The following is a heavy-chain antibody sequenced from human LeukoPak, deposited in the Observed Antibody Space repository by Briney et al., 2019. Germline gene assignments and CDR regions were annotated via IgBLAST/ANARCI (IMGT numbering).Heavy chain of an antibody. D-gene: IGHD6-19*01. CDR1: EFTLSTYW. CDR2: IKQDGSEK. V-gene: IGHV3-7*01. J-gene: IGHJ4*02. Sequence: GGSLRLSCAASEFTLSTYWMTWVRQAPGKGLEWVANIKQDGSEKYYVDSVKGRFTISRDNAKKLLYLQMNSLRVEDTAVYYCARDRGSSGRLGRFDNWGQGTLVTVSP. CDR3: ARDRGSSGRLGRFDN.